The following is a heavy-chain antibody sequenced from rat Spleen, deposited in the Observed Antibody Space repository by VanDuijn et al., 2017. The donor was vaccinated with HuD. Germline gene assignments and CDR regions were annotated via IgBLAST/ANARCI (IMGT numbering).Heavy chain of an antibody. CDR1: GYDITNNY. D-gene: IGHD1-12*02. CDR2: INSAGST. J-gene: IGHJ2*01. CDR3: ARGRYDGTYYLY. Sequence: EVQLQESGPGLVKPSQSLSLTCSVSGYDITNNYWGWVRKFPGNKLEWMGYINSAGSTNYNPSLKSRISITRDTSKNQFFLQVNSVTTEDTATYYCARGRYDGTYYLYWGQGVMVTVSS. V-gene: IGHV3-3*01.